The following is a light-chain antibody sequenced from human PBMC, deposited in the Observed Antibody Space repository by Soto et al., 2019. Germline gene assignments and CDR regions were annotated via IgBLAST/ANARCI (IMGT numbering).Light chain of an antibody. Sequence: DIQLTQIPSTLSASIGDRVTITCRASQSLSGWLAWYQQTPGKAPKLLISDAFRLESGVPSRFRGSGGGTEFSPPIGKQEPGDSATFYCPQYDSYPGTFGRGTKV. J-gene: IGKJ1*01. CDR3: PQYDSYPGT. CDR2: DAF. CDR1: QSLSGW. V-gene: IGKV1-5*01.